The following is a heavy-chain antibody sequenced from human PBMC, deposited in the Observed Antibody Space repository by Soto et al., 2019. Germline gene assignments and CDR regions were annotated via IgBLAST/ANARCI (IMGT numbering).Heavy chain of an antibody. D-gene: IGHD3-9*01. V-gene: IGHV1-18*01. J-gene: IGHJ5*02. CDR2: ISAYNGNT. CDR3: AKYYDILTGYYSFDP. Sequence: GASVKVSCKASGYTFTSYGISWVRQAPGQGLEWMGWISAYNGNTNYAQKFQGRVTMTTDTSTSTAYMELRSLRSDDTAVYYCAKYYDILTGYYSFDPWGQGTVVTVSS. CDR1: GYTFTSYG.